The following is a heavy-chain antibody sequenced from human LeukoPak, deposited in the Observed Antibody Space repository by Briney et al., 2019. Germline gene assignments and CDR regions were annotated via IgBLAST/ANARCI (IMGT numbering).Heavy chain of an antibody. CDR3: ARGGTSYYYDSRGSGWFDS. D-gene: IGHD3-22*01. V-gene: IGHV1-2*04. CDR1: GYTFTGYY. J-gene: IGHJ5*01. Sequence: ASVKVSCKASGYTFTGYYMHWVRQAPGQGLEWMGWINPNSGGTNYAQKFQGWVTMTRDTSISTAYMELSRLRSDDTAVYYCARGGTSYYYDSRGSGWFDSWGQGTLVTVSS. CDR2: INPNSGGT.